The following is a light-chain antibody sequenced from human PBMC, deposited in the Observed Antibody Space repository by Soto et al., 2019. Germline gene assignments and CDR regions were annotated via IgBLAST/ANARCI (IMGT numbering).Light chain of an antibody. CDR3: AAWDDSLNGGV. V-gene: IGLV1-44*01. J-gene: IGLJ2*01. CDR1: SSNIGSNI. CDR2: SNN. Sequence: QSVLTQPPSASGTPGQRVTISCSGSSSNIGSNIVNWYQQLPGTAPKLLIYSNNQRPSGVPDRFSGSKSGTSASLAISGLQSEDEAVYYCAAWDDSLNGGVFGGGTKVTVL.